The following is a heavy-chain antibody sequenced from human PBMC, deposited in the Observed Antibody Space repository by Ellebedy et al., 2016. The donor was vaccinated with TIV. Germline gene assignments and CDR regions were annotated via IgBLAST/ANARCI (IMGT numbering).Heavy chain of an antibody. CDR2: ISNSDSSI. V-gene: IGHV3-11*01. D-gene: IGHD2-2*01. CDR3: ARDTRFIDHQHNWFDP. CDR1: GFTFSDYY. Sequence: GGSLRLSCAASGFTFSDYYMSWIRRAPGKGLEWVSYISNSDSSIFYADSVRGRFTISRDNAKNLLYLQMKSLRAEDTAVYYCARDTRFIDHQHNWFDPWGQGTLVTVSS. J-gene: IGHJ5*02.